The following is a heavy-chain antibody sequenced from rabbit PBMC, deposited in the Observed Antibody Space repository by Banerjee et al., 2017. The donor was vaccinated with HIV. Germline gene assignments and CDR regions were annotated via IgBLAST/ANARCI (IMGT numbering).Heavy chain of an antibody. V-gene: IGHV1S45*01. Sequence: QQQLEESGGGLVQPEGSLTLTCTASGFSFSSGYWICWVRQAPGKGLEWIGCIGAGSGATYYASWAKGRFTISKTSSTTVTLQMTSLTAADTATYFCARDRAGDADSSFNLWGQGTLVTV. CDR2: IGAGSGAT. J-gene: IGHJ4*01. CDR1: GFSFSSGYW. CDR3: ARDRAGDADSSFNL. D-gene: IGHD6-1*01.